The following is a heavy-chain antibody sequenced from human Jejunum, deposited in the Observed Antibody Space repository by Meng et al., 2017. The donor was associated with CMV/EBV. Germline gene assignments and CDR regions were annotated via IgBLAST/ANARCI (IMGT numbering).Heavy chain of an antibody. Sequence: AASQFPFNSHGMHWVRQAPGKGLEWLANIKEDGGQKNYVDSLKGRFTISRDNAKNSLYLQMNTLRADDTAVYYCVRDAGWFHFDYWGQGTLVTVSS. CDR1: QFPFNSHG. V-gene: IGHV3-7*01. J-gene: IGHJ4*02. D-gene: IGHD2-15*01. CDR3: VRDAGWFHFDY. CDR2: IKEDGGQK.